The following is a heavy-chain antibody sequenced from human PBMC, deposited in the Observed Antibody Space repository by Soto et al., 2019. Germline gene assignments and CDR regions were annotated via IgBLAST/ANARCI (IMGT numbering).Heavy chain of an antibody. J-gene: IGHJ6*02. Sequence: QVQLQESGPGLVKPSQTLSLTCTVSGGSISSGGYYWSWIRQHPGKGLEWIGYIYYSGSTYYNPXLKSRVTITVXXSXNXCSLKLSSVTAADTAVYYCAREDGTGDYYYYSGMDVWGQGTTVTVSS. V-gene: IGHV4-31*03. CDR2: IYYSGST. D-gene: IGHD2-21*02. CDR3: AREDGTGDYYYYSGMDV. CDR1: GGSISSGGYY.